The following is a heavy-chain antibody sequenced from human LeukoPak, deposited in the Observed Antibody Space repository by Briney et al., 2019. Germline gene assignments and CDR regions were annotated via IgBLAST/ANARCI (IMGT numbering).Heavy chain of an antibody. D-gene: IGHD2-2*02. CDR3: ARVHRRCSSTSCYRAAWFDP. CDR1: GGTFSSYA. V-gene: IGHV1-69*05. Sequence: SVKVSCKASGGTFSSYAISWVRQAPGQGLEWMGRIIPIFGTANYAQKFQGRVTITTDESTSTAYMELSSLRSEDTAVYYCARVHRRCSSTSCYRAAWFDPWGQGTLVTVSS. CDR2: IIPIFGTA. J-gene: IGHJ5*02.